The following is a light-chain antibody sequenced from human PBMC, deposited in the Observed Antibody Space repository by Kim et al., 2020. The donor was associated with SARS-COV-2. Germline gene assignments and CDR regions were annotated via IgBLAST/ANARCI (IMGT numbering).Light chain of an antibody. J-gene: IGKJ2*01. V-gene: IGKV3-20*01. Sequence: EIVLTQSPGTLSLSPGERATLSCRASQSVSFSYLAWLQHKPGQAPRLLIHAASRRATGVPDRFSGSGSGTDFTLTISRLEPEDFAVYYCQQYGRTPYTFGQGTKVDIK. CDR1: QSVSFSY. CDR2: AAS. CDR3: QQYGRTPYT.